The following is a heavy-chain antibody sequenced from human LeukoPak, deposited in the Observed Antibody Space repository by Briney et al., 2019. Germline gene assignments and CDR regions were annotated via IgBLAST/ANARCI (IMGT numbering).Heavy chain of an antibody. CDR1: GFTFSDYY. D-gene: IGHD6-19*01. J-gene: IGHJ4*02. Sequence: GRSLRLSCAASGFTFSDYYMSWIRQAPGKGLEWVSYISSSGSTIYYADSVKGRFTISRDNAKNSLYLQMNSLRAEDTAVYYCASTGIAVAAADYWGQGTLVTVSS. CDR2: ISSSGSTI. V-gene: IGHV3-11*01. CDR3: ASTGIAVAAADY.